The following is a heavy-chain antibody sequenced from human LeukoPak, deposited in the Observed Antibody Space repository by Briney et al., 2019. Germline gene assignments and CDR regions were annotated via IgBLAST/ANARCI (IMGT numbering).Heavy chain of an antibody. J-gene: IGHJ4*02. Sequence: SETLSLTCAVYGGSFSDYYWSWIRQPPGKGLEWIGEINHSGSTNYSPSLKSRVTISVDTSKNQFSLKLSSVTAADTAVYHCARLDGNWNYFDYWGQGTLVTVSS. V-gene: IGHV4-34*01. D-gene: IGHD1-20*01. CDR1: GGSFSDYY. CDR2: INHSGST. CDR3: ARLDGNWNYFDY.